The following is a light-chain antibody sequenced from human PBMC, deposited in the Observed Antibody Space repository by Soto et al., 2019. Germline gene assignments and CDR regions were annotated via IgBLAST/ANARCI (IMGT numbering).Light chain of an antibody. J-gene: IGKJ1*01. V-gene: IGKV3-20*01. CDR1: QSVSNNI. Sequence: ENVLTQSPGTLSLSPGERATLSCRASQSVSNNILAWYQQKPGQAPRLLIYGASNRATGIPDRFSGSVSGTDFTLTISRLDTEDFAVYYCQQYGRSGTCGQGTKVEIK. CDR2: GAS. CDR3: QQYGRSGT.